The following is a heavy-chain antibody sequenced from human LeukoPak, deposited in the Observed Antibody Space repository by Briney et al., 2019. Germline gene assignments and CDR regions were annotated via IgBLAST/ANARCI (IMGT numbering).Heavy chain of an antibody. CDR2: IYYSGST. J-gene: IGHJ5*02. D-gene: IGHD5-12*01. V-gene: IGHV4-39*01. CDR1: SGSISTSNYY. Sequence: SETLSLTCTVSSGSISTSNYYWGWVRQPPGKALEWIGSIYYSGSTYYNPSLKSRVTISVDTSKNQFSLKLSSVTAADTAVYYCASLGYSGYDWSSRLAPSWGQGTLVTVSS. CDR3: ASLGYSGYDWSSRLAPS.